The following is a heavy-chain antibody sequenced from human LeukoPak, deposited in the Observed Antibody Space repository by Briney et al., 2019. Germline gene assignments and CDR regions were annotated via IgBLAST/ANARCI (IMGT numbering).Heavy chain of an antibody. CDR2: INPSGGST. V-gene: IGHV1-46*01. CDR1: GYTFTSYY. CDR3: ARGGHSGSYYVTYFDY. D-gene: IGHD1-26*01. Sequence: ASVKVSCKASGYTFTSYYMHWVRQAPGQGLEWMGIINPSGGSTNYAQKFQERVTITRDMSTSTAYMELSSLRSEDTAVYYCARGGHSGSYYVTYFDYWGQGTLVTVSS. J-gene: IGHJ4*02.